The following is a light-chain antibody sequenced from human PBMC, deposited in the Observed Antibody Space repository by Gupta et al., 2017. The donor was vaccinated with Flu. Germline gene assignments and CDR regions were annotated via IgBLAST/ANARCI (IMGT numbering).Light chain of an antibody. V-gene: IGLV1-40*02. Sequence: QSVLTQPPSVSGALGQRAIISCTGTRPNIGAGKDVHWYQHLPGTPPKLLPYNNAKPPGGAPERFSGSKSITSASLTIXGXQAEDEXDYYWQYYDEGLSRWVFGGGTRLTVL. CDR2: NNA. CDR1: RPNIGAGKD. J-gene: IGLJ3*02. CDR3: QYYDEGLSRWV.